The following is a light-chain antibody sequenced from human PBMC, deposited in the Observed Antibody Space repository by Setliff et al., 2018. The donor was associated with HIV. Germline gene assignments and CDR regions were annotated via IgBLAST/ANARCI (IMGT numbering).Light chain of an antibody. V-gene: IGLV1-47*01. CDR2: KNS. CDR3: ASWDDSLGGAV. J-gene: IGLJ2*01. CDR1: NSNIGGND. Sequence: VVTQPPSASGTPGQRVTISCSGSNSNIGGNDVYWYQQLPGTAPKLLIIKNSQRPAGVPDRFSGSKTGTSASLAISGLRSEDEADYYCASWDDSLGGAVFGGGTQLTVL.